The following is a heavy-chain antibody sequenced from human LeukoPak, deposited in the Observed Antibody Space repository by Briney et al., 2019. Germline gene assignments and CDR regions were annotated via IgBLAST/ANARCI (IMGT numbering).Heavy chain of an antibody. CDR2: ISWNGGSI. D-gene: IGHD6-13*01. CDR3: AKSIAAAGTDRGIDY. CDR1: GFTFDDYA. Sequence: GGSLRLSCAASGFTFDDYAMHWVRQAPGKGLEWVSGISWNGGSIGYADSVKGRFTISRDNAKNSLYLQMNSLRAEDTALYYCAKSIAAAGTDRGIDYWGQGTLVTVSS. J-gene: IGHJ4*02. V-gene: IGHV3-9*01.